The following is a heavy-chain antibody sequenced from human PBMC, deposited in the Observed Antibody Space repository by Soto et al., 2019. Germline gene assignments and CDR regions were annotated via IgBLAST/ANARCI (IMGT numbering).Heavy chain of an antibody. Sequence: GGLRLSCSASEFTFSSYAMHWVRQARGKRLEYVSAISSNGGSTYYADSVKGRFTISRDNSKNTLYLQMSSLRAEDTAVYYCVIVPNWSGTTLNRFDPRGQRPLVTGSS. CDR3: VIVPNWSGTTLNRFDP. CDR2: ISSNGGST. D-gene: IGHD3-3*01. CDR1: EFTFSSYA. V-gene: IGHV3-64D*06. J-gene: IGHJ5*02.